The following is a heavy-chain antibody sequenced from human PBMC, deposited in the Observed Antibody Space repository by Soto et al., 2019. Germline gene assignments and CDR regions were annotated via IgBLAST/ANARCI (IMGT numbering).Heavy chain of an antibody. J-gene: IGHJ4*02. D-gene: IGHD3-22*01. V-gene: IGHV4-39*01. Sequence: QLQLQESGPGLVKPSGTLSLSCSVSYCAISGSSYYWGWIRQPPGKGLAWIGTFYYSCNMSYNPSLKSRVTISVDTSKNQFSLKLNSVTAADTAVYYCASFTKWLSIFDYWGQGNLVTVSS. CDR2: FYYSCNM. CDR3: ASFTKWLSIFDY. CDR1: YCAISGSSYY.